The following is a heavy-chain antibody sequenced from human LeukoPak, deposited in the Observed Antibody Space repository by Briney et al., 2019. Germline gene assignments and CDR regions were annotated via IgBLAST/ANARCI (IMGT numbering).Heavy chain of an antibody. CDR1: GFTFSSYA. V-gene: IGHV3-30-3*01. D-gene: IGHD3-10*01. Sequence: GGSLRLSCAASGFTFSSYAMHWVRQAPGKGLEWVAVISYDGSNKYYADSVKGRFTISRDNSKNTLYLQMNSLRAEDTAVYYCASPMVRGVIITGDYWGQGTLVTVSS. CDR3: ASPMVRGVIITGDY. J-gene: IGHJ4*02. CDR2: ISYDGSNK.